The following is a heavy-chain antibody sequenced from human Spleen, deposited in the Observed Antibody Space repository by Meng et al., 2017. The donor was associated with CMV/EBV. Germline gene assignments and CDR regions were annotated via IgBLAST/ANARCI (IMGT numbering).Heavy chain of an antibody. V-gene: IGHV3-21*01. J-gene: IGHJ4*02. CDR2: ISSSSSYI. CDR1: GFTFSSYS. D-gene: IGHD1-26*01. Sequence: GESLKISCAASGFTFSSYSMNWVRQAPGKGLEWVSSISSSSSYIYYADSVKGRFTISRDNAKNSLYLQMNSLRAEDTAVYYCARGPLGAVGNWGQGTLVTVS. CDR3: ARGPLGAVGN.